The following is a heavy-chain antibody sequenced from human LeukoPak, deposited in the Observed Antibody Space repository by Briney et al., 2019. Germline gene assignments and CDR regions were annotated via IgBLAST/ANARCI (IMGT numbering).Heavy chain of an antibody. CDR2: SIPIFGTA. J-gene: IGHJ5*02. CDR3: ARAPIQTSAFNWFDP. CDR1: VGTFSSYA. Sequence: ASVKVSCKASVGTFSSYAISWVRQAPGQGLEWMGGSIPIFGTANYAQKFQGRVTITADESTSTAYMELSSLRSEDAAVYYCARAPIQTSAFNWFDPWGQGTLVTVSS. V-gene: IGHV1-69*13.